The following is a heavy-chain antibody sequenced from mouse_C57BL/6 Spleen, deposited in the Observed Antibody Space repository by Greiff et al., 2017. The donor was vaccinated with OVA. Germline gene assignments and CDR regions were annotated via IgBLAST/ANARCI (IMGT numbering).Heavy chain of an antibody. V-gene: IGHV1-69*01. CDR2: IDPSDSYT. CDR3: AGGFHYYGSSYDDD. J-gene: IGHJ2*01. D-gene: IGHD1-1*01. CDR1: GYTFTSYW. Sequence: QVQLKQPGAELVMPGASVKLSCKASGYTFTSYWMHWVKQRPGQGLEWIGEIDPSDSYTNYNQKFKGKSTLTVDKSSSTAYMQLSSLTSEDSAVYYCAGGFHYYGSSYDDDWGQGTTLTVSS.